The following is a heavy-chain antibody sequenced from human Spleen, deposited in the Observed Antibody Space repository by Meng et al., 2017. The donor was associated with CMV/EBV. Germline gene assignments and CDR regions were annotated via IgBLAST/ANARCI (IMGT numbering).Heavy chain of an antibody. CDR2: INHSGST. J-gene: IGHJ5*02. CDR3: ARSACTINSCAPINWFAP. D-gene: IGHD2-2*01. Sequence: SETLSLTCAVYGGSFSGYYWSWIRQPPGKGLEWIGEINHSGSTNYNPSLKSRVTISVDTSKNQFSLKLSSVTAADTAMYYCARSACTINSCAPINWFAPWGQGIPVTVSS. CDR1: GGSFSGYY. V-gene: IGHV4-34*01.